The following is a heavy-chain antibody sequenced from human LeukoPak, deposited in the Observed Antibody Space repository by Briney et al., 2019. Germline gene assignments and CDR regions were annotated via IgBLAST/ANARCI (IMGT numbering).Heavy chain of an antibody. CDR1: GGTFGSYT. J-gene: IGHJ4*02. Sequence: ASVKVSCKASGGTFGSYTISWVRQAPGQGLEWMGGIIPLFGTTKYAQKFQGRVTVTADESTGTAYMELNSLMSEDTAVYYCARERDVVVVPGTILGYYFDYWGQGTLVTVSS. V-gene: IGHV1-69*13. CDR3: ARERDVVVVPGTILGYYFDY. CDR2: IIPLFGTT. D-gene: IGHD3-3*01.